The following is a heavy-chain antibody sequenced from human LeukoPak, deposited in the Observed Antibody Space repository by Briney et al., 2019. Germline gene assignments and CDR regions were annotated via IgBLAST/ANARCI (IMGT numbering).Heavy chain of an antibody. Sequence: SETLPLTCSVSGGSISSGGYYWSWIRQPPGKGLEWIGYIYYSGSTYYNPSLKSRVTISVDTSKNQFSLNLSSVTAADTAVYYCARDKGGGYYFDYWGQGTLVTVSS. J-gene: IGHJ4*02. D-gene: IGHD2-15*01. V-gene: IGHV4-30-2*05. CDR3: ARDKGGGYYFDY. CDR2: IYYSGST. CDR1: GGSISSGGYY.